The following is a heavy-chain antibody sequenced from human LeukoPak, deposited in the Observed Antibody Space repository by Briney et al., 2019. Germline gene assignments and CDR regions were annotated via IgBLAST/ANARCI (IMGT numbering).Heavy chain of an antibody. V-gene: IGHV3-48*03. D-gene: IGHD6-6*01. Sequence: GGSLRLSCAASGFTFSSYEMNWVRQAPGKGLEWVSYISSSGSTIYYADSVKGRFTISRDNAKNSLYLQMNSLRAEDTAVYYCARDQVSSSPTIAYWGQGTLVTVSS. J-gene: IGHJ4*02. CDR2: ISSSGSTI. CDR3: ARDQVSSSPTIAY. CDR1: GFTFSSYE.